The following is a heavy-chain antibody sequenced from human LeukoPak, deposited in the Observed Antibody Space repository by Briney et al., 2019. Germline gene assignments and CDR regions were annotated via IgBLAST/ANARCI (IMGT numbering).Heavy chain of an antibody. CDR3: AKAQLRYFDWPDY. J-gene: IGHJ4*02. D-gene: IGHD3-9*01. CDR1: GFTFSSYA. CDR2: ISGSGGST. V-gene: IGHV3-23*01. Sequence: GGSLRLSCAASGFTFSSYAMSWVRQAPGKGPEWVSAISGSGGSTYYADSVKGRFTISRDNSKTTLYLQMNSLRAEDTAVYYCAKAQLRYFDWPDYWGQGTLVTVSS.